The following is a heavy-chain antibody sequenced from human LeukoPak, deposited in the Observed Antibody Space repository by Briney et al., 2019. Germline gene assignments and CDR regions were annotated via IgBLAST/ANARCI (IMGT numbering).Heavy chain of an antibody. CDR1: GYTFTGDY. D-gene: IGHD3-10*01. CDR2: INPNSGGT. J-gene: IGHJ4*02. CDR3: ARNLITMVRGVISRNFDY. Sequence: GASVKVSCKASGYTFTGDYMHWGRQAPGQGLEWMGEINPNSGGTNYAQKFQGRVTMTRDTSISTAYMELSRLRSDDTAVYYCARNLITMVRGVISRNFDYWGQGTLVTVSS. V-gene: IGHV1-2*02.